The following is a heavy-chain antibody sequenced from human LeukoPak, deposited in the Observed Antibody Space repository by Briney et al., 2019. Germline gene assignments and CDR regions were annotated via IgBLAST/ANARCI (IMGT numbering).Heavy chain of an antibody. V-gene: IGHV1-18*01. D-gene: IGHD3-22*01. Sequence: ASVKVSCKASGYTFPSYGIGWVRQAPGQGLEWMGWISGYNGHTNYAQNLRGRVTMTTDTSTTTAYMELRSLSSDDTAVYYCARVDYYDSNGYYQGILEWGQGTLVTVSS. J-gene: IGHJ4*02. CDR3: ARVDYYDSNGYYQGILE. CDR1: GYTFPSYG. CDR2: ISGYNGHT.